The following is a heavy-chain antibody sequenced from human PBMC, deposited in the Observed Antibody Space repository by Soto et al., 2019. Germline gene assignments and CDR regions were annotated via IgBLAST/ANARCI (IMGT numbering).Heavy chain of an antibody. CDR1: GGSISSYY. J-gene: IGHJ4*02. V-gene: IGHV4-59*01. CDR3: ARAGSTWRYFFDY. D-gene: IGHD6-13*01. CDR2: VYYSGTT. Sequence: SETRSLTCTVSGGSISSYYWTWIRQPPGKGLEWVGYVYYSGTTYYNPSLQSRVTISVDTSKNQFSLKVKSVTAADTAIYYCARAGSTWRYFFDYWGQGSLVTVSS.